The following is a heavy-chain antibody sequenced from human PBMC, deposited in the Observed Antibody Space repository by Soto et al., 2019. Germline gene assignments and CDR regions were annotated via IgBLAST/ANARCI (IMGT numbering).Heavy chain of an antibody. V-gene: IGHV3-23*01. D-gene: IGHD2-21*01. CDR1: GFTFSAFA. CDR3: AKSGGGGGIGEYFDY. J-gene: IGHJ4*02. Sequence: EVQLLESGGSLVQPGGSLTLSCAASGFTFSAFAMSWVRQAPGKGLEWVSTISGSGGSTYNADSVKGRFTFSRDNFANRLNLQMNSLRADDPAVYYCAKSGGGGGIGEYFDYWGQGTLVTISS. CDR2: ISGSGGST.